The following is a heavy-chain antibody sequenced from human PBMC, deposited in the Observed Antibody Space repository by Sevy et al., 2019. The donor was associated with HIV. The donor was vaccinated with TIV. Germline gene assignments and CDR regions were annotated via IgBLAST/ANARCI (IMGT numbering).Heavy chain of an antibody. Sequence: ASVKVSCKASGYTFSNNAIHWVRQAPGQRLEWMGWVHAGNGHTKFSEKFQDRVTISRDTSATTVYMDLTSLTSEDTGIYYCARGKGGIFGVVTGQFDYWGQGTLVTVSS. J-gene: IGHJ4*02. V-gene: IGHV1-3*01. D-gene: IGHD3-3*01. CDR3: ARGKGGIFGVVTGQFDY. CDR2: VHAGNGHT. CDR1: GYTFSNNA.